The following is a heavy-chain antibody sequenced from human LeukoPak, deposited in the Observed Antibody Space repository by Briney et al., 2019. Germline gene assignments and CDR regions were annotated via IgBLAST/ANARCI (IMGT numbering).Heavy chain of an antibody. CDR3: ATDGSSAWYEDY. J-gene: IGHJ4*02. V-gene: IGHV1-8*01. CDR2: MNPNSGNT. D-gene: IGHD6-19*01. CDR1: GYSFTRYD. Sequence: ASVKVSCKASGYSFTRYDINWVRQATGQGLEWMGWMNPNSGNTGYAQKFQGRVTMTRNTSTSTAHMELSSLRSEDTALYYCATDGSSAWYEDYWGQGTLVIVSS.